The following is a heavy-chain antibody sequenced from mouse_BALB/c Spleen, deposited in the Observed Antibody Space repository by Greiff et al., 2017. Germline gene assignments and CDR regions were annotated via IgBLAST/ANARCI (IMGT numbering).Heavy chain of an antibody. V-gene: IGHV5-6-3*01. CDR2: INSNGGST. CDR1: GFTFSSYG. CDR3: AKRGGYYWYFDV. D-gene: IGHD2-2*01. Sequence: EVKLVESGGGLVQPGGSLKLSCAASGFTFSSYGMSWVRQTPDKRLELVATINSNGGSTYYPDSVKGRFTISRDNAKNTLYLQMSSLKSEDTAMYYCAKRGGYYWYFDVWGAETTVTVSS. J-gene: IGHJ1*01.